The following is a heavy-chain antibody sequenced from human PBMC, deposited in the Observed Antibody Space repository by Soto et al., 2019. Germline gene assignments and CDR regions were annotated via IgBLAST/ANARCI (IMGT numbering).Heavy chain of an antibody. CDR1: GVTFCIYA. CDR2: ISYDGSNK. CDR3: ARERQLVPDY. D-gene: IGHD6-6*01. J-gene: IGHJ4*02. V-gene: IGHV3-30-3*01. Sequence: HGWSMKLSSAASGVTFCIYAMHGVRQAPGKGLEWVAVISYDGSNKYYADSVKGRFTISRDNSKNTLYLQMNSLRAEDTAVYYCARERQLVPDYWGQGTLVTVSS.